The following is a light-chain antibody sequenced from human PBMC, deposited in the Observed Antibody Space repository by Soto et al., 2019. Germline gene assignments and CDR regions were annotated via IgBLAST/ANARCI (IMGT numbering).Light chain of an antibody. CDR3: FSYAGTTNVA. J-gene: IGLJ2*01. CDR1: SSDVGSYDL. Sequence: QSALTQPASVSGSPGQSITISCTGTSSDVGSYDLVSWYQQHPGKAPKLMNYEGSQRPSGVSNRFSGSKSGNTASLTIFGLQADDEADYYCFSYAGTTNVAFGTGTKRTVL. V-gene: IGLV2-23*01. CDR2: EGS.